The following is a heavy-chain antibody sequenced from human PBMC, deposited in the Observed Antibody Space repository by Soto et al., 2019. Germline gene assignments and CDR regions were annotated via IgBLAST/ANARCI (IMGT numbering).Heavy chain of an antibody. Sequence: ASETLSLTCSDSGGSISYNSYYWGWIRQPPGKGLEWVGGIFYTGTTYYSPSLKDRVTISVDTSKNSFSLNLTSVTAADTAVYFCARLVVVAPVANAWGQGTLVTVSS. CDR2: IFYTGTT. V-gene: IGHV4-39*02. CDR3: ARLVVVAPVANA. J-gene: IGHJ5*02. CDR1: GGSISYNSYY. D-gene: IGHD2-2*01.